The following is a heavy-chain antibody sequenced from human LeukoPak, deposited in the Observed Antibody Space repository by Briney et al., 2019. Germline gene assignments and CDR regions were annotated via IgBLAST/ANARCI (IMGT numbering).Heavy chain of an antibody. CDR1: GFTFSDYY. Sequence: GGSLRLSCAASGFTFSDYYMSWIRQAPGKGLEWVSYISSSSSYTNYADSVKGRFTISRDNAKNSLYLQMNSLRAEDTAVYYCARVLGYCSGGSCYSAVDYWGQGTLVTVSS. D-gene: IGHD2-15*01. J-gene: IGHJ4*02. CDR2: ISSSSSYT. V-gene: IGHV3-11*05. CDR3: ARVLGYCSGGSCYSAVDY.